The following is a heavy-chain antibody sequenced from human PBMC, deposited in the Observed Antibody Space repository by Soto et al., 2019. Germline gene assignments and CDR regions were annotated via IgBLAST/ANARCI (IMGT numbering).Heavy chain of an antibody. J-gene: IGHJ4*02. CDR1: GVSISSSNW. D-gene: IGHD2-8*01. V-gene: IGHV4-4*02. CDR2: IYHSGST. CDR3: ARVDIVLTLSFDY. Sequence: SETLSLTCAVSGVSISSSNWWSWVRQPPGKGLEWIGEIYHSGSTNYNPSLKSRVTISVDKSKNQFSLKLSSVTAADTAVYYCARVDIVLTLSFDYWGQGTLVTVSS.